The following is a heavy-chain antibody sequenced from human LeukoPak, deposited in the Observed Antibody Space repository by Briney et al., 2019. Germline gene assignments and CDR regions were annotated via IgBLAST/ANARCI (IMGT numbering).Heavy chain of an antibody. J-gene: IGHJ4*02. CDR3: ARRRAMGLYYFDY. V-gene: IGHV4-34*01. CDR1: GGSFSGYY. Sequence: SETLSLTCAVHGGSFSGYYWSWIRQPPGKGLEWIGEINHSGSTNYNPSLKSRVTISVDTSKNQFSLKLSSVTAADTAVYYCARRRAMGLYYFDYWGQGTLVTVSS. CDR2: INHSGST. D-gene: IGHD5-18*01.